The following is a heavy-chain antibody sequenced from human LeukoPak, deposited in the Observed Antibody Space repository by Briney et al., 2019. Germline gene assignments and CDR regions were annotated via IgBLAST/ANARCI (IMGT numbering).Heavy chain of an antibody. J-gene: IGHJ3*02. D-gene: IGHD1-26*01. CDR2: INPSGGST. V-gene: IGHV1-46*01. CDR1: GYTFTSYY. CDR3: AREWREGDAFDI. Sequence: ASVKVSCKASGYTFTSYYMHWVRQAPGQGLEWMGIINPSGGSTSYAQKFQGRVTITADKSTSTAYMELSSLRSEDTAVYYCAREWREGDAFDIWGQGTMVTVSS.